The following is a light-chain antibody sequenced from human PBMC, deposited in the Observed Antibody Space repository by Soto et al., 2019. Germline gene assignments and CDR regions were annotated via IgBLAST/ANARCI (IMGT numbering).Light chain of an antibody. CDR3: QQYSDYPWT. CDR1: QSISTW. CDR2: KAS. J-gene: IGKJ1*01. V-gene: IGKV1-5*03. Sequence: DIQMTQSPSTLSASVGDRVTITCRASQSISTWLAWYQQKPGKAPQVLIYKASTLESGVPSRFSGSGAGTEVILTISSLQPDDFAVYYCQQYSDYPWTFGQGTKTDIK.